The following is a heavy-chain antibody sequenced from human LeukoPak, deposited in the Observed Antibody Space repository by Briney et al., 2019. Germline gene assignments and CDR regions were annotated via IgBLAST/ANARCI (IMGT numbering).Heavy chain of an antibody. Sequence: ASVKVSFKASGFTFTRFGISWGRQAPGQGLEWMGWIIAYNGKTKYAQKLQGRGNMTTDTSTSTAYMELRRLRSDDTAVYYCARVGHYDILTGYLYYMDVWGKGTTVTISS. CDR1: GFTFTRFG. V-gene: IGHV1-18*01. CDR3: ARVGHYDILTGYLYYMDV. CDR2: IIAYNGKT. J-gene: IGHJ6*03. D-gene: IGHD3-9*01.